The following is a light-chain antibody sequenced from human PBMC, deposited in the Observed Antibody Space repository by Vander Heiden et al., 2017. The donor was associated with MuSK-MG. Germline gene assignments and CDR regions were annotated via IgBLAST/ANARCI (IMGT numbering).Light chain of an antibody. CDR1: RSDVGGSNY. J-gene: IGLJ1*01. CDR2: DVS. Sequence: QPALTQSHSTCLSPGHSVPISRTRTRSDVGGSNYVYWYQQHPGKVPEVIIFDVSRRPSGVPDRFSGSKSGNTATLTICGLQAEDEGDYYCCSCGGSFAAGYVFGTGTKVTVL. CDR3: CSCGGSFAAGYV. V-gene: IGLV2-11*01.